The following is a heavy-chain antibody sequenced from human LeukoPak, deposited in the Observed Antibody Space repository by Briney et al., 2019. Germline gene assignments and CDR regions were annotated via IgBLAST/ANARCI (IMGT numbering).Heavy chain of an antibody. D-gene: IGHD3-9*01. CDR2: ISAYNGNT. V-gene: IGHV1-18*01. CDR1: GYTFTSYG. J-gene: IGHJ4*02. CDR3: AREHTYYDILTGYTPKGFDY. Sequence: GASVKVSCKASGYTFTSYGISWVRQAPGQGLEWMGWISAYNGNTNYAQKLQGRVTMTRDTSISTAYMELSRLRSDDTAVYYCAREHTYYDILTGYTPKGFDYWGQGTLVTVSS.